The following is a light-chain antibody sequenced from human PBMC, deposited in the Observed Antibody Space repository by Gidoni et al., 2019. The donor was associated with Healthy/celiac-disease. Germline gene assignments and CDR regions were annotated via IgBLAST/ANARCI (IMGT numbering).Light chain of an antibody. CDR2: DAS. Sequence: EIVLTQSPATLSLSPGERATLSCRASQSVSSYLAWYQQKPGQAPRLLIYDASNRATGIPARFSGSGSGTDFTLTISSLEPEDFAVYYCQQRNSRPGTFGQGTKVEIK. CDR3: QQRNSRPGT. J-gene: IGKJ1*01. V-gene: IGKV3-11*01. CDR1: QSVSSY.